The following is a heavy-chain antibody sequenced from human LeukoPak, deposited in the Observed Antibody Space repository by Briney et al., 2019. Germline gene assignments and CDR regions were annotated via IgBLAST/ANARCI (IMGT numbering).Heavy chain of an antibody. D-gene: IGHD3-3*01. J-gene: IGHJ6*03. V-gene: IGHV3-9*03. CDR3: ATGYYDFWSDWDYMDV. CDR1: GFTFDDYA. Sequence: GGSLRLSCAASGFTFDDYAMHWVRQAPGKGLEWVSGISWNSGSIGYADSVKGRFTISRDNAKNSLYLQMNSLRAEDMALYYCATGYYDFWSDWDYMDVWGKGTTVTVSS. CDR2: ISWNSGSI.